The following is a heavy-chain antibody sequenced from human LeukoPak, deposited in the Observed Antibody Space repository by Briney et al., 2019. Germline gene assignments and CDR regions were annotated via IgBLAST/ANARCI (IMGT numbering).Heavy chain of an antibody. V-gene: IGHV3-48*03. J-gene: IGHJ4*02. D-gene: IGHD3-10*01. Sequence: PGGSLRLSCAASGFTFSSYEMNWVRQAPGKGLEWVSYISSSGSTIYYADSVKGRFTISRDNAKNSLYLQMNSLRAEDTAVYYCANVYGSGSLGDYWGQGTLVTVSS. CDR1: GFTFSSYE. CDR3: ANVYGSGSLGDY. CDR2: ISSSGSTI.